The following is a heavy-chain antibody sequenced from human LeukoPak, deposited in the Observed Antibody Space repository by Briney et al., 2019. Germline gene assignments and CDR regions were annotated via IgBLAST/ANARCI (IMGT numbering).Heavy chain of an antibody. CDR2: IGYDGINK. Sequence: GGSLRLSCAASGFTFSSYPMHWVRQAPGKGLEWVAVIGYDGINKFYTDPVKGRFTISRDDSRNTLYLQMDSLRAEDTAVYYCATAYSGSYWIDYWGQGTLVTVSS. J-gene: IGHJ4*02. CDR3: ATAYSGSYWIDY. D-gene: IGHD1-26*01. CDR1: GFTFSSYP. V-gene: IGHV3-30*04.